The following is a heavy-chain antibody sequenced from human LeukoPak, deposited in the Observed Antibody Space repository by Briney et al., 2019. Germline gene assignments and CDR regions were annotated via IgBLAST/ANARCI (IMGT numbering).Heavy chain of an antibody. D-gene: IGHD3-9*01. CDR2: ISAYNGNT. CDR3: ARGGYDILTGYPFDP. V-gene: IGHV1-18*01. Sequence: ASVKVSCKASGYTFTSYGISWVRQAPGQGLEWMGWISAYNGNTNYAQKLQGRVTMTTDTSTSTAYMELRSLRSDDTAVYYCARGGYDILTGYPFDPWGQGTLVTVSS. CDR1: GYTFTSYG. J-gene: IGHJ5*02.